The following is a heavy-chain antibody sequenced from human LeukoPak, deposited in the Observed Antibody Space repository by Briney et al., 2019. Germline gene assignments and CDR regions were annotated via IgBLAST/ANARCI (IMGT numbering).Heavy chain of an antibody. J-gene: IGHJ5*02. CDR2: FHDSGSA. Sequence: SGTLSLTCTVSGDSISSYFWSWIRQPPGKGLEWIGYFHDSGSANYNPSLKSRITMSVDTSKNQSSLKLRSVTAADTAVYYCARDSHSVDTATPRGFDPWGQGTLVTVSS. CDR3: ARDSHSVDTATPRGFDP. D-gene: IGHD2-15*01. CDR1: GDSISSYF. V-gene: IGHV4-59*01.